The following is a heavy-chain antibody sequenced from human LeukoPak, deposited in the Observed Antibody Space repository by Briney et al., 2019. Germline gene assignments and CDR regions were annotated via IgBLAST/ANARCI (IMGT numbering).Heavy chain of an antibody. Sequence: ASVKVSCKASGYTFTGSYMHWVRQAPGQGLEWMGWINPNSGGTNYAQKFQGRVTMTRDTSISTAYMELSRLRSDDTAVYYCARASHGGTVDYWRQGTLVTVSS. J-gene: IGHJ4*02. V-gene: IGHV1-2*02. CDR3: ARASHGGTVDY. CDR1: GYTFTGSY. D-gene: IGHD3-16*01. CDR2: INPNSGGT.